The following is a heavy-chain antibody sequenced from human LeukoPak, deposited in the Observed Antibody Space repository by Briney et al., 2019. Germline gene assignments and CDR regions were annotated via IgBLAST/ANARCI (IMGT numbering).Heavy chain of an antibody. CDR1: GYSFSNYW. CDR3: ARRGRDSNNQKIFDY. V-gene: IGHV5-51*01. Sequence: KAGESLKISCKGSGYSFSNYWIGWVRQMPGKGLEWMGIIYPDDSDTRYSPSFQGQVTISADRSTNTAYLQWSSLKASDTAMYYCARRGRDSNNQKIFDYWGQGTLVTVSS. D-gene: IGHD3-16*01. J-gene: IGHJ4*02. CDR2: IYPDDSDT.